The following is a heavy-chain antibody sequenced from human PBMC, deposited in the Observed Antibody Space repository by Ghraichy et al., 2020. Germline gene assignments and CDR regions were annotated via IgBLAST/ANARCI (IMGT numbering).Heavy chain of an antibody. CDR1: GGSITTDNW. CDR2: IFHNGNT. D-gene: IGHD1-26*01. J-gene: IGHJ4*02. CDR3: AREKGAGTYMGFDY. Sequence: SETLYLTCAVSGGSITTDNWWHWLRQSPEKGLEWIREIFHNGNTNYNPSLKSRVTMSVDKSQSQFSLMLTSLTAADTAVYFCAREKGAGTYMGFDYWGQGILVTVSS. V-gene: IGHV4-4*02.